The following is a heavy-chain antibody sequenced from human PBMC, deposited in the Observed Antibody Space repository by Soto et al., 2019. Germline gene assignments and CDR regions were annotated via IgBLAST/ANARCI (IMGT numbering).Heavy chain of an antibody. V-gene: IGHV4-31*03. J-gene: IGHJ4*02. CDR1: GGSISSGGYY. CDR2: IYYSGST. Sequence: LSLTCTVSGGSISSGGYYWSWIRQHPGKGLEWIGYIYYSGSTYYNPSLKSRVTISVDTSKNQFSLKLSSVTAADTAVYYCARAREDYVWGSYRESVYSIDYWGQGTLVTVSS. CDR3: ARAREDYVWGSYRESVYSIDY. D-gene: IGHD3-16*02.